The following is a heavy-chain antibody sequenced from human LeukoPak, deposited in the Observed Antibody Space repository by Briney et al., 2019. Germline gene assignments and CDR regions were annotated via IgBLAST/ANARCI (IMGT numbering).Heavy chain of an antibody. J-gene: IGHJ6*03. D-gene: IGHD6-6*01. CDR3: GREYSSSFYYMDV. Sequence: GGSLRLSCAASGFTFSSYSMNWVRQAPGKGLEWVSYISSSSSTIYYADSVKGRFTISRDNAKNSLYLQMNSLRAEDTAVYYCGREYSSSFYYMDVWGKGTTVTVSS. CDR2: ISSSSSTI. CDR1: GFTFSSYS. V-gene: IGHV3-48*01.